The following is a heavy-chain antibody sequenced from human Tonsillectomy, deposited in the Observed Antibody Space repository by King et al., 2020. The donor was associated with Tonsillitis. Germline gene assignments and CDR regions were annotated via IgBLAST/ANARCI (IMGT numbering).Heavy chain of an antibody. CDR3: ARGAGWYDY. V-gene: IGHV4-59*01. CDR2: IQYTGNT. J-gene: IGHJ4*02. CDR1: GDSIASNY. D-gene: IGHD6-19*01. Sequence: VQLQESGPGLVRPSETLSLTCTVSGDSIASNYWSWLRQSPTKGLEWIGFIQYTGNTRYNPSVKGRVTITIETSKNQFSLKLNSVTAADTAVYYCARGAGWYDYWGQGTLVTVSS.